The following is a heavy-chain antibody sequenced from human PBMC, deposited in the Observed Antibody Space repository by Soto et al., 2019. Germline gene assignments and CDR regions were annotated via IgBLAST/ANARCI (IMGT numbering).Heavy chain of an antibody. CDR3: ARVTMDPYCSGGSCYRNYYYYYGMDV. D-gene: IGHD2-15*01. Sequence: ASVKVSCKASGGTFSSYAISWVRQAPGQGLEWMGGIIPIFGTANYAQKFQGRVTITADESTSTAYMELSSLRSEDTAVYYCARVTMDPYCSGGSCYRNYYYYYGMDVWGQGTTVTVSS. CDR1: GGTFSSYA. J-gene: IGHJ6*02. CDR2: IIPIFGTA. V-gene: IGHV1-69*13.